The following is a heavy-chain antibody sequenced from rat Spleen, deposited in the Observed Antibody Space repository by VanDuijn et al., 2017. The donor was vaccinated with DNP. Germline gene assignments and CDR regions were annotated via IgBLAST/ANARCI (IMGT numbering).Heavy chain of an antibody. CDR2: ISTSGSRT. V-gene: IGHV5-7*01. J-gene: IGHJ2*01. CDR3: TTTAGWY. CDR1: GSIFTDYN. Sequence: EVQLVESGGDLVQPGRSLKLSCAASGSIFTDYNMAWIRQAPKKGLEWVATISTSGSRTYYPDSVKGRFTISRDNAKSSLYLQMDSLRSEDTATYYCTTTAGWYWGQGVMVTVSS. D-gene: IGHD1-7*01.